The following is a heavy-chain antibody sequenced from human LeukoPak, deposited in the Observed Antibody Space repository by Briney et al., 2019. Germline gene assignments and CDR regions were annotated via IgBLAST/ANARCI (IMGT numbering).Heavy chain of an antibody. V-gene: IGHV3-69-1*01. J-gene: IGHJ3*02. Sequence: IPGGSLRLSCGASGFTFGNAWMSWVRQAPGKGLEWISYIGSAIYYADSVKGRFTISRDNAKNSLYLQMNSLRAEDTAVYYCARDHAYAFDIWGQGTLVTVSS. D-gene: IGHD2-2*01. CDR2: IGSAI. CDR1: GFTFGNAW. CDR3: ARDHAYAFDI.